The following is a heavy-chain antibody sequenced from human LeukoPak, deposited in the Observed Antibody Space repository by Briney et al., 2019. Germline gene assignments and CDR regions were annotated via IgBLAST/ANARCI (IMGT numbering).Heavy chain of an antibody. D-gene: IGHD3-22*01. Sequence: GGSLRLSCAASGFTFSDYYMSWIRQAPGKGLEWVSNISSSGSTIYYADSVKGRFTISRDNAKNSLYLQMNSLRAEDTAVYYCASGLLDSSGYFLNYWGQGTLVTVSS. V-gene: IGHV3-11*01. CDR2: ISSSGSTI. CDR3: ASGLLDSSGYFLNY. CDR1: GFTFSDYY. J-gene: IGHJ4*02.